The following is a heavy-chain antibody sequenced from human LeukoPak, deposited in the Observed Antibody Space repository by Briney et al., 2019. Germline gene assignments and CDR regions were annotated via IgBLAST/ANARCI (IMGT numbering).Heavy chain of an antibody. CDR3: ARYVPVKTGPTRASFDY. D-gene: IGHD1-1*01. CDR2: INQSGAT. Sequence: SETLSLTCAVYGGSFSGYYWSWIRQPPGKGLEWIGEINQSGATNCDPSLKSRVTMSIDTSKSQFSLSLRSVTAAATAVYFCARYVPVKTGPTRASFDYWGQGILVTVSS. J-gene: IGHJ4*02. CDR1: GGSFSGYY. V-gene: IGHV4-34*01.